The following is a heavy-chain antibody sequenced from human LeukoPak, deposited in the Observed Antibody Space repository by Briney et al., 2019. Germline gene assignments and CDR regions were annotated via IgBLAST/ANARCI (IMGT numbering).Heavy chain of an antibody. CDR2: IDNDVTTT. D-gene: IGHD3-3*01. CDR1: GFTFRNYG. CDR3: ASPHVLRFLEWLPYDAFDI. Sequence: GGSLRLSCAASGFTFRNYGMHWVRQAPGKGLVWVSRIDNDVTTTSYADSVGGRFTISRDNAKNSLYLQMNSLRAEDTAVYYCASPHVLRFLEWLPYDAFDIWGQGTMVTVSS. V-gene: IGHV3-74*03. J-gene: IGHJ3*02.